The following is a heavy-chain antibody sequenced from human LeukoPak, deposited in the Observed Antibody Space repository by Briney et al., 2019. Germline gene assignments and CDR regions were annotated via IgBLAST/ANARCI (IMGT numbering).Heavy chain of an antibody. Sequence: PGGSLRLSCATSGFTFSSYALTWVRQAPGKGLEWVSTITGSGGSTYYADSVKGRFTISRDNSKNTLYLQMNSLRAEDTAVYYCVSPVRDYWGQGTLVTVS. CDR2: ITGSGGST. CDR1: GFTFSSYA. CDR3: VSPVRDY. V-gene: IGHV3-23*01. J-gene: IGHJ4*02.